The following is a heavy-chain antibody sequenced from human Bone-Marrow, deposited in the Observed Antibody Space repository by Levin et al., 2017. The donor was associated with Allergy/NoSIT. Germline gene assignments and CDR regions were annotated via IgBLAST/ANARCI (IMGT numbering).Heavy chain of an antibody. V-gene: IGHV3-53*01. CDR3: AGGPSGVRG. Sequence: GGSLRLSCAVSGFTVSNNYMSWVRQAPGAGLEWVSLIYSVGTTYYADSVKGRFTISRDNSRNTLYLQMNSLRAEDTAVYYCAGGPSGVRGWGQGTLVTVSS. J-gene: IGHJ4*02. CDR2: IYSVGTT. CDR1: GFTVSNNY. D-gene: IGHD3-16*01.